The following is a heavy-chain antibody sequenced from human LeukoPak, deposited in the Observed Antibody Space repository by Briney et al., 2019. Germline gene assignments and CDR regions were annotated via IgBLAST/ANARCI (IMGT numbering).Heavy chain of an antibody. CDR3: AREPNDFWSPWGWFDP. CDR1: GGSISSGSYY. CDR2: IYTSGST. V-gene: IGHV4-61*02. D-gene: IGHD3-3*01. J-gene: IGHJ5*02. Sequence: SQTLSLTCTVSGGSISSGSYYWSWIRQPAGKGLEWTGRIYTSGSTNYNPSLKSRVTISVDTSKNQFSLKLSSVTAADMAVYYCAREPNDFWSPWGWFDPWGQGTLVTVSS.